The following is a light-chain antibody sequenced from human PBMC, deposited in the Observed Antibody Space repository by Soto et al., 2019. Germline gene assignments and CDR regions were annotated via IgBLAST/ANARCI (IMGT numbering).Light chain of an antibody. CDR2: EVS. CDR3: TSYTRV. CDR1: SSDVGGYNY. Sequence: QSVPTQPASVSGSPGQSITISCTETSSDVGGYNYVSWYQQHPGKAPKLMIYEVSNRPSGVSNRFSGSKSGNTASLTISGLQAEDEADYYCTSYTRVFGGGTKVTVL. V-gene: IGLV2-14*01. J-gene: IGLJ3*02.